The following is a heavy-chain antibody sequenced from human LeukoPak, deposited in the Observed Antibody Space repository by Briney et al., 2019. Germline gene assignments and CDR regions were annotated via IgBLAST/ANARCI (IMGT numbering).Heavy chain of an antibody. J-gene: IGHJ4*02. Sequence: GGSLRLSCAASGFTFSSYAMHWVRQAPGKGLEWVAVISYDGSNKYYADSVKGRFTISRDNSKNTLYLQMNSLRAEDTAVYYCARGGSLFYGYWGQGTLVTVSS. CDR2: ISYDGSNK. D-gene: IGHD3-10*01. CDR1: GFTFSSYA. CDR3: ARGGSLFYGY. V-gene: IGHV3-30-3*01.